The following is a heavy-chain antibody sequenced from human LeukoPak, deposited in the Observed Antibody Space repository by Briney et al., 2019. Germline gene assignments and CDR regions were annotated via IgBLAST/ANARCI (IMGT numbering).Heavy chain of an antibody. V-gene: IGHV3-21*01. CDR2: ISNSGDYI. D-gene: IGHD6-19*01. CDR3: AREMYAGWYFAFDI. J-gene: IGHJ3*02. CDR1: GFTFSSFT. Sequence: GSLRLSCTVSGFTFSSFTMNWVRQGPGKELEWVASISNSGDYISYADSLKGRFTISRDNAKNSLFLQMSSLRAEDTAVYYCAREMYAGWYFAFDIWGQGTMVTVSS.